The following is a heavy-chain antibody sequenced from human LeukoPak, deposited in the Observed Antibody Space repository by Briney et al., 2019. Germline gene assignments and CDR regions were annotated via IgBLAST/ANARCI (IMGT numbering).Heavy chain of an antibody. CDR1: GFTFSSYG. CDR2: MWYDGSNK. V-gene: IGHV3-33*01. CDR3: AREDTALVIAY. J-gene: IGHJ4*02. D-gene: IGHD5-18*01. Sequence: PGGSLRLSCAASGFTFSSYGMRWVRQAPGKGLEWVAIMWYDGSNKYYTDSVKGRFTISRDNSKNTLYLQMNSLRVEDTAVYYCAREDTALVIAYWGQGTLVTVSS.